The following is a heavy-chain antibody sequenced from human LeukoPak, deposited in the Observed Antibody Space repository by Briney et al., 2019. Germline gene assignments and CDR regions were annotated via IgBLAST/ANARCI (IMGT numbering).Heavy chain of an antibody. J-gene: IGHJ3*02. V-gene: IGHV4-59*08. CDR2: IYYSGST. CDR3: ARKLVGYDAFDI. CDR1: GGSISSYY. D-gene: IGHD2-15*01. Sequence: RASETLSLTCTVSGGSISSYYWSWIRQPPGKGLEWIGYIYYSGSTNYNPSLKSRVTMSVDTSKNQFSLKLSSVTAADTAVYYCARKLVGYDAFDIWGQGTMVTVSS.